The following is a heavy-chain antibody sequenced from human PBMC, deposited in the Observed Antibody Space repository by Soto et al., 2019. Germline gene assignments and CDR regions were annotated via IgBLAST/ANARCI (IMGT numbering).Heavy chain of an antibody. J-gene: IGHJ6*03. V-gene: IGHV4-34*01. CDR3: ARALGYCSGGSCSGQYYYYMDV. D-gene: IGHD2-15*01. CDR2: INHSGST. CDR1: GGSIRERGLY. Sequence: PSETLSLTCTVSGGSIRERGLYWSWIRQPPGKGLEWIGEINHSGSTNYNPSLKSRVTISVDTSKNQFSLKLSSVTAADTAVYYCARALGYCSGGSCSGQYYYYMDVWGKGTTVTVSS.